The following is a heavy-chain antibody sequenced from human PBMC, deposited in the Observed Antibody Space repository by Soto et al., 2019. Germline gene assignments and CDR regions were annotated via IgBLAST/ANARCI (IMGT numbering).Heavy chain of an antibody. V-gene: IGHV4-31*03. CDR3: ARVWGGYYDSSARFDP. Sequence: QVQLQESGPGLVKPSQTLSLTCTVSGGSISSGGYYWSWIRQHPGKGLEWIGYIYYSGSTYYNPSLKSRVTISVDTSKNQFSLKLSSVTAADTAVYYCARVWGGYYDSSARFDPWGQGTLVTVSS. J-gene: IGHJ5*02. CDR1: GGSISSGGYY. CDR2: IYYSGST. D-gene: IGHD3-22*01.